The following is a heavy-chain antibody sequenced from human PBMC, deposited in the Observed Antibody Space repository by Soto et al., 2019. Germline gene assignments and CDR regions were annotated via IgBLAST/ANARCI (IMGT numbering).Heavy chain of an antibody. CDR1: GGSISSGGYS. V-gene: IGHV4-31*03. J-gene: IGHJ4*02. CDR3: ARVNPVDHYTFDY. Sequence: SETLSLTCTVSGGSISSGGYSWSWIRQHPGKSLEWIGYIYYSGSTYYNTSLKSRVTISVDTSKNQFSLKLSSVTAADSAVYYCARVNPVDHYTFDYWGQGTLVTVSS. D-gene: IGHD4-4*01. CDR2: IYYSGST.